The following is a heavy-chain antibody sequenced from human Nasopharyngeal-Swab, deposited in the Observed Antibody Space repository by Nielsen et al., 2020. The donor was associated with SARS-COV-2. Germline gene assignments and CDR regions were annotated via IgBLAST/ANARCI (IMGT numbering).Heavy chain of an antibody. CDR3: ARVDRAAAGTLDY. D-gene: IGHD6-13*01. CDR2: INWNGGRT. J-gene: IGHJ4*02. CDR1: EFTFDDYG. Sequence: GESLKISCAASEFTFDDYGVTWVRQAPGKGLEWVSGINWNGGRTGYADSVKGRFTISRDNAKNSLYLQMNSLRAEDTALYHCARVDRAAAGTLDYWGQGTLVTVSS. V-gene: IGHV3-20*01.